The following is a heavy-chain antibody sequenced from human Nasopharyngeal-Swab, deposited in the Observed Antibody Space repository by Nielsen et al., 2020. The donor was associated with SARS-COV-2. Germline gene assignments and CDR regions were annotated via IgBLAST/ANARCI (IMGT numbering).Heavy chain of an antibody. J-gene: IGHJ3*02. Sequence: SETLSLTCTVSGGSSSSGDYYWSWIRQPPGKGLEWIGYIYYSGSTYYNPSLKSRVTISVDTSKNQFSLKLSSVTAADTAVYYCARAFSTDGAFDIWGQGTMVTVSS. V-gene: IGHV4-30-4*01. CDR2: IYYSGST. D-gene: IGHD2/OR15-2a*01. CDR1: GGSSSSGDYY. CDR3: ARAFSTDGAFDI.